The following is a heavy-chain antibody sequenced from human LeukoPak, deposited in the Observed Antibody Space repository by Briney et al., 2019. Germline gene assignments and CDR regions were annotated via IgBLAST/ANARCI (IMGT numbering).Heavy chain of an antibody. J-gene: IGHJ4*02. CDR2: ISDSGGST. V-gene: IGHV3-23*01. CDR1: GFTFNNYA. CDR3: AKGACIPIFGVISNPCNFNY. Sequence: GGSLRLSCAASGFTFNNYAMNWVRQAPGKGLEWVSGISDSGGSTYYADSVKGRFTISRDNSKNTLYLQMNSLRAEDTAVYYCAKGACIPIFGVISNPCNFNYWGQGTLVTVSS. D-gene: IGHD3-3*01.